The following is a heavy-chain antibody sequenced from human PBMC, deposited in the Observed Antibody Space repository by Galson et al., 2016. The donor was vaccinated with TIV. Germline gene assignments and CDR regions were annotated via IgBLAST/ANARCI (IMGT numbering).Heavy chain of an antibody. J-gene: IGHJ4*02. CDR1: GYTFIYSA. CDR3: ARDIPETAKYFDF. CDR2: INTGNGNT. D-gene: IGHD1-14*01. V-gene: IGHV1-3*04. Sequence: SVKVSCKASGYTFIYSAIHWVRQAPGQGLEWMGWINTGNGNTKYSQKFQARVAITRDISASTVYMALNGLRSEDTAVYFCARDIPETAKYFDFWGQGTPVTVAS.